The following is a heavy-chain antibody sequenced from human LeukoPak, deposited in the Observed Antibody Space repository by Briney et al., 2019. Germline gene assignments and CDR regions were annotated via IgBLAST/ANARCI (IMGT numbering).Heavy chain of an antibody. CDR1: GYTFTGYY. CDR3: ARTAQLRYFDYYYYMDV. CDR2: MNPNSGNT. V-gene: IGHV1-8*03. J-gene: IGHJ6*03. Sequence: ASVKVSCKASGYTFTGYYMHWVRQAPGQGLEWMGWMNPNSGNTGYAQKFQGRVTITRNTSISTAYMELSSLRSEDTAVYYCARTAQLRYFDYYYYMDVWGKGTTVTVSS. D-gene: IGHD3-9*01.